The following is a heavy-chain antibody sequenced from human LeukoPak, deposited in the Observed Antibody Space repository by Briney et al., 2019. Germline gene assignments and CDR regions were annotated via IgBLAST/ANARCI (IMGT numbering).Heavy chain of an antibody. V-gene: IGHV3-30*18. Sequence: GGSLRLSCAASGFTFSSYWMHWVRQAPGKGLGWVAVISYNGAYRYHADSVKGRFTISKDNSKNMLYLQMSSLRAEDTAVYYCAKWGVYYGMDVWGQGTTVTVSS. D-gene: IGHD3-10*01. J-gene: IGHJ6*02. CDR1: GFTFSSYW. CDR2: ISYNGAYR. CDR3: AKWGVYYGMDV.